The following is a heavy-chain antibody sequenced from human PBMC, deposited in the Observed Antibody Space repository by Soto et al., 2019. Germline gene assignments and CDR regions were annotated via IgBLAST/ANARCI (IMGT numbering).Heavy chain of an antibody. D-gene: IGHD2-15*01. Sequence: EVQLVESGGGLVQPGGSLRLSCAASGFTFSSYSMNWVRQAPGKGLEWVSYISSSSSTIYYADSVKGRFTISRDNAKHSLYLQMNSMSAEDTAVYYCARGSGYCSGGSCRYYFDYWGQGTLVTVSS. V-gene: IGHV3-48*01. J-gene: IGHJ4*02. CDR1: GFTFSSYS. CDR2: ISSSSSTI. CDR3: ARGSGYCSGGSCRYYFDY.